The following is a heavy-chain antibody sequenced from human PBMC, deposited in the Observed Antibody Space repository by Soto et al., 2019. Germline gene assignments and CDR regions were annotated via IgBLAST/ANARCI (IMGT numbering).Heavy chain of an antibody. D-gene: IGHD2-15*01. CDR2: INPNSGGT. J-gene: IGHJ6*04. CDR1: GYTFTGYY. Sequence: ASVKVSCKASGYTFTGYYMHWVRQAPGQGLEWMGWINPNSGGTNYAQKFQGWVTMTRDTSISTAYMELSRLRSDDTAVYYCAREEGGGGSCYDVWGKGTTVTVSS. V-gene: IGHV1-2*04. CDR3: AREEGGGGSCYDV.